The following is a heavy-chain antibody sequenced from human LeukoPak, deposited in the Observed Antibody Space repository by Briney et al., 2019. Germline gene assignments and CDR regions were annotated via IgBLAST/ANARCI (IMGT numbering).Heavy chain of an antibody. D-gene: IGHD2-15*01. V-gene: IGHV3-21*01. CDR2: ISSSSSYI. CDR1: GFTFSSYS. Sequence: GGSLRLSCAASGFTFSSYSMSWVRQAPGKGLEWVSSISSSSSYIYYADSVKGRFTISRDNAKNSLYLQMNSLRAEDTAVYYCARDPASGGFDSWGQGILVTVSS. J-gene: IGHJ4*02. CDR3: ARDPASGGFDS.